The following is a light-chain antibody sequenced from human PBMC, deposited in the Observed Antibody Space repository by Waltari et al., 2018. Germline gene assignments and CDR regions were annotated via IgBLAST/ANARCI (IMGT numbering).Light chain of an antibody. V-gene: IGKV3-20*01. J-gene: IGKJ3*01. CDR2: GAS. Sequence: EIVLTQSPGTLSLSPGERATLSCGASQSVSSSYLAWYQQKPGQAPRPLIYGASSRATCIPDRLSGSGSGTDFTLTISRLEPEDFAVYYCQQYGSSPGTFGPGTKVDIK. CDR3: QQYGSSPGT. CDR1: QSVSSSY.